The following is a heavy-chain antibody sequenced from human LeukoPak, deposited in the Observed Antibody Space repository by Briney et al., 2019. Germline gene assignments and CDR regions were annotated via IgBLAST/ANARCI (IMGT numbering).Heavy chain of an antibody. D-gene: IGHD2-2*01. J-gene: IGHJ4*02. CDR1: GFTSRNYW. Sequence: GGSLRLSCAASGFTSRNYWMNWVRQAPGKGLEWVANIKQDENRIFYMDSVKGRFTIFTDNAKNSVYLQMNNLRADDSAIYYCARALPRPECQWGQGTLVTVSS. CDR2: IKQDENRI. V-gene: IGHV3-7*04. CDR3: ARALPRPECQ.